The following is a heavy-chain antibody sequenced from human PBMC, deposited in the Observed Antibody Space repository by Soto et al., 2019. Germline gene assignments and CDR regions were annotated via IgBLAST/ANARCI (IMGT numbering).Heavy chain of an antibody. CDR1: GGTFSSYA. Sequence: QVQLVQSGAEVKKPGSSVNVSCKVSGGTFSSYAISWVRQAPGQGLEWMGGIIPMFGTANYAQKFHGRVTIIADESTSTVYMELSSLRAEETAVYFCARFARSSGYVDFWGQGTLVTVSS. CDR3: ARFARSSGYVDF. D-gene: IGHD6-19*01. J-gene: IGHJ4*02. CDR2: IIPMFGTA. V-gene: IGHV1-69*01.